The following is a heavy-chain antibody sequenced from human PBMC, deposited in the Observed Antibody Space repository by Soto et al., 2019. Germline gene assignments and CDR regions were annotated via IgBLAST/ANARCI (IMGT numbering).Heavy chain of an antibody. J-gene: IGHJ4*02. V-gene: IGHV4-4*02. D-gene: IGHD1-7*01. CDR3: ASRDPGTSVDY. Sequence: QVQLQESGPGLVKPSGTLSLTCAVSGGSFTSNNWWPWVRQPPGQGLEWIGEIYRTGSTNYNPSRKSRVTISLDKAENQFSLKVTSLTAADTAVYYCASRDPGTSVDYWGQGTLVTVSS. CDR2: IYRTGST. CDR1: GGSFTSNNW.